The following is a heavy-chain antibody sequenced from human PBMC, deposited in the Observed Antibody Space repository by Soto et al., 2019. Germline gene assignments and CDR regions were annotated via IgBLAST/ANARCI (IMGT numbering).Heavy chain of an antibody. CDR3: ARGGLRFLEWYKRGMDV. CDR2: ISSSSSYI. J-gene: IGHJ6*02. Sequence: EVQLVESGGGLVKPGGSLRLSCAASGFTFSSYSMNWVRQAPGKGLEWVSSISSSSSYIYYADSVKGRFTISRDNAKNSLYLQMNSLRAEDTAVYYCARGGLRFLEWYKRGMDVWGQGTTVTVSS. D-gene: IGHD3-3*01. V-gene: IGHV3-21*01. CDR1: GFTFSSYS.